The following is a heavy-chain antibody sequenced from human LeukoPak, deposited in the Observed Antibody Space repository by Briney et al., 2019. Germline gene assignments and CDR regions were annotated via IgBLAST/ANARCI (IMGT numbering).Heavy chain of an antibody. CDR1: GGSISSSSYY. Sequence: SETLSLTCTVSGGSISSSSYYWGWIRQPPGKGLEWIGSIYYGGSTYYNPSLKSRVTISVDTSKNQFSLKLSSVTAADTAVYYCARLHPYYYDSSGPTPTYFDYWGQGTLVTVSS. V-gene: IGHV4-39*01. CDR2: IYYGGST. CDR3: ARLHPYYYDSSGPTPTYFDY. J-gene: IGHJ4*02. D-gene: IGHD3-22*01.